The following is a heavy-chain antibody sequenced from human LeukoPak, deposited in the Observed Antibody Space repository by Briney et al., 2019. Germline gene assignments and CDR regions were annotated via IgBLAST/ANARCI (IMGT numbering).Heavy chain of an antibody. CDR3: AREGGLYCSSTSCNMRNWFDA. CDR1: GDTFNNYA. D-gene: IGHD2-2*01. J-gene: IGHJ5*02. Sequence: GASVKVSCKASGDTFNNYAITWVRQAPGQGLEWMGGIIPNFVTANYAQKFQVRVTITADESTSTAYMELSSLRSEDTAVYYCAREGGLYCSSTSCNMRNWFDAWGQGTLVTVSS. V-gene: IGHV1-69*13. CDR2: IIPNFVTA.